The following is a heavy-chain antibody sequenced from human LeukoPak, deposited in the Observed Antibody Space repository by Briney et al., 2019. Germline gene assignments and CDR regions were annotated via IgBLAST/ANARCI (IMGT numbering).Heavy chain of an antibody. V-gene: IGHV3-33*06. CDR3: AKDSGTCCWYFDL. CDR2: IWYDGSNK. J-gene: IGHJ2*01. D-gene: IGHD1-26*01. Sequence: QSGGSLRLSCAASGFTFSSYGMHWVRQAPGKGLEWVAVIWYDGSNKYYADSVKGRFTISRDNSKNTLYLQMNSLRAEDAAVYYCAKDSGTCCWYFDLWGRGTLVTVSS. CDR1: GFTFSSYG.